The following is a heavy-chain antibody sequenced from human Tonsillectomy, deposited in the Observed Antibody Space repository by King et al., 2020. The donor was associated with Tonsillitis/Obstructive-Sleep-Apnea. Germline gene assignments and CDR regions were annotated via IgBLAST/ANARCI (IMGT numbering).Heavy chain of an antibody. CDR3: TSEPQQVYYYDSSGYLPPFDY. CDR1: GFTFGDYA. J-gene: IGHJ4*02. CDR2: IRSKPDGGTT. D-gene: IGHD3-22*01. Sequence: VQLVESGGGLVQPGRSLRLSCTASGFTFGDYAMSWVRQAPGKGLEWVGFIRSKPDGGTTGYAASVKGRFTISRDDSKSIAYLQMNSLKIEDTAVYFCTSEPQQVYYYDSSGYLPPFDYWGQGTLVTVSS. V-gene: IGHV3-49*04.